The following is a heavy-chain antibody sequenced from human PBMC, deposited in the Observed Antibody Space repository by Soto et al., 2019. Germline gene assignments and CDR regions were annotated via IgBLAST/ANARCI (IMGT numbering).Heavy chain of an antibody. Sequence: SETLSLTCAVSGYSISSGYYWGWIRQPPGKGLEWIGSIYHSGSTYYNPSLKSRVTIPVDTSKNQFSLKLSSVTAADTAVYYCARDLYVGIAAAGPFDYWGQGTLVTVSS. J-gene: IGHJ4*02. CDR3: ARDLYVGIAAAGPFDY. D-gene: IGHD6-13*01. V-gene: IGHV4-38-2*02. CDR1: GYSISSGYY. CDR2: IYHSGST.